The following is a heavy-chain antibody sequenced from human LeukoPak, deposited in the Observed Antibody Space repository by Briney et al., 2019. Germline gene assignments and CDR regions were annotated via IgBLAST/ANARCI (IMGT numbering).Heavy chain of an antibody. CDR3: ARVEGFGELLGKDAFDI. Sequence: KPSETLSLTCTVSGGSISSYYWSWIRQPPGKGLEWIGYIYYSGSTNYNPSLKSRVTISVDTSKNQFSLKLSSVTAADTAVYYRARVEGFGELLGKDAFDIWGQGTMVTVSS. J-gene: IGHJ3*02. CDR2: IYYSGST. D-gene: IGHD3-10*01. CDR1: GGSISSYY. V-gene: IGHV4-59*01.